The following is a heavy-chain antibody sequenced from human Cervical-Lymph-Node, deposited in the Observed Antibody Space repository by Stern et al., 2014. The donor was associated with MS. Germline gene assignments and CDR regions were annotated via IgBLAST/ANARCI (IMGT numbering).Heavy chain of an antibody. V-gene: IGHV4-59*08. CDR1: GGSISSYY. D-gene: IGHD3-3*01. Sequence: QVQLQESGPGLVKPSETLSLTCNVSGGSISSYYWNWIRQPPGKGLEWIGSIIYSGSATYNPSLKSRVFISVDTSKDQFSLTLTSVTAADTAVYYCARGGRRLSIFGVKQGDNNYFDPWGQGTLVTVSS. CDR3: ARGGRRLSIFGVKQGDNNYFDP. CDR2: IIYSGSA. J-gene: IGHJ5*02.